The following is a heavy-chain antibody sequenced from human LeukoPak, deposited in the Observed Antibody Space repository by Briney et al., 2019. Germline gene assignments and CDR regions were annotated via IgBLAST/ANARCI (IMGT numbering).Heavy chain of an antibody. J-gene: IGHJ1*01. CDR2: ISSNGGRT. Sequence: GGSLRLSCAASGFTFRSYGIHWVRQAPGKGLEYVSAISSNGGRTYYANSVKGRFTISRDNSRNTLYLQMGSLRAEDMAVYYCATYYYDSGGFHFHHWGQGTLVTVPS. V-gene: IGHV3-64*01. CDR3: ATYYYDSGGFHFHH. D-gene: IGHD3-22*01. CDR1: GFTFRSYG.